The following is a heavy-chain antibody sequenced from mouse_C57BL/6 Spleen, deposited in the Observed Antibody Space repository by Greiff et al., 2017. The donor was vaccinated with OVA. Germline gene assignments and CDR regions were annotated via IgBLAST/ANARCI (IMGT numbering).Heavy chain of an antibody. CDR2: ISGGGGNT. V-gene: IGHV5-9*01. CDR1: GFTFSSYT. Sequence: EVKLMESGGGLVKPGGSLKLSCAASGFTFSSYTMSWVRQTPEKRLEWVATISGGGGNTYYPDSVKGRFTISRDNAKNTLYLQMSSLRSEDTALYYCARQSYFDYWGQGTTLTVSS. J-gene: IGHJ2*01. CDR3: ARQSYFDY.